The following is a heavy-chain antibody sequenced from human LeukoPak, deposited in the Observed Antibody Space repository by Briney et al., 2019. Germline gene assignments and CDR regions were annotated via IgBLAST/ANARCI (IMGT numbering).Heavy chain of an antibody. D-gene: IGHD5-24*01. CDR1: GFSVSENY. J-gene: IGHJ4*02. V-gene: IGHV3-66*01. CDR3: VKETRGTTIYY. Sequence: PGGSLRLSCAASGFSVSENYMSWVRQAPGKGLEWVSVIYRGDATYYADSVEGRFTISRDSFENTVYLQMDSLRAEDTAVYYCVKETRGTTIYYWGQGTLVTVSS. CDR2: IYRGDAT.